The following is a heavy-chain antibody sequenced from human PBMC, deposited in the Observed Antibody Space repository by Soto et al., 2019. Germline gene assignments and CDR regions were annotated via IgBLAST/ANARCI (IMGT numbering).Heavy chain of an antibody. CDR3: ARPWGHYYYYYYMDV. D-gene: IGHD7-27*01. CDR1: GFTFGSYS. CDR2: ISSSSSYI. Sequence: EVQLVESGGGLVKPGGSLRLSCAASGFTFGSYSMNWVRQAPGKGLEWVSSISSSSSYIYYADSVKGRFTISRDNAKNSLYLQMNSLRAEDTAVYYCARPWGHYYYYYYMDVWGKGTTVTVSS. V-gene: IGHV3-21*01. J-gene: IGHJ6*03.